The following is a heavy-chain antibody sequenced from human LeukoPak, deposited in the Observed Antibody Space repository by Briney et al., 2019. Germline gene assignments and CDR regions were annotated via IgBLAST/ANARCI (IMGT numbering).Heavy chain of an antibody. V-gene: IGHV1-18*01. J-gene: IGHJ6*03. CDR1: GYTFTSYG. CDR3: ARDHMVREIYYYYYMDV. Sequence: GASVKVSCKASGYTFTSYGISWVRQAPGQGLEWVGWISAYNGNTNYAQKLQGRVTMTTDTSTSTAYMELRSLRSDDTAVYYCARDHMVREIYYYYYMDVWGKGTTVTVSS. CDR2: ISAYNGNT. D-gene: IGHD3-10*01.